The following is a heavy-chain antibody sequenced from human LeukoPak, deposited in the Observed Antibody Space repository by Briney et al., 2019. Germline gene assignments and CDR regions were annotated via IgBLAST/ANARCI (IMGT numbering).Heavy chain of an antibody. J-gene: IGHJ5*02. CDR1: GYTFATSG. CDR3: ARVEGGGRRGYWFDP. Sequence: ASVKVSCKASGYTFATSGISWVRQAPGQGLEWMGWIGAYNGNTNYVQKFQGRVTMTTETSTSTAYMELRSLTSDDTAVYYCARVEGGGRRGYWFDPWGQGTLVTVSS. D-gene: IGHD3-16*01. V-gene: IGHV1-18*01. CDR2: IGAYNGNT.